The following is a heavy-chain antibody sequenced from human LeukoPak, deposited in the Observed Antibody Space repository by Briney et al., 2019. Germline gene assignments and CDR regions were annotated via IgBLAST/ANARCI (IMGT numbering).Heavy chain of an antibody. D-gene: IGHD3-10*01. CDR3: ARITDYYGMDV. J-gene: IGHJ6*02. V-gene: IGHV3-7*05. CDR1: GFTFSSYW. CDR2: IKQDGSEK. Sequence: GGSLRLSRAASGFTFSSYWMSWVRHAPGKGLQWVANIKQDGSEKYYVDSVKGRFTISRDNAKNSLYLQMNSLRAEDTAVYYCARITDYYGMDVWGQGTTVTVSS.